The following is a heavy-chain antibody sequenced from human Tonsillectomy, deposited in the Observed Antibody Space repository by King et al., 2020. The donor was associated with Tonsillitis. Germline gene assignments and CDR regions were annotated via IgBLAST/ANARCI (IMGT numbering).Heavy chain of an antibody. Sequence: QLQESGPGLVKPSQTLSLTCTVSGGSISSGSYYWSWIRQPAGKGLEWIGRIYTHGSTNYNPSLKSRVTMSVDTSKNQFTLKLSPVTAADTAVDYCARVTWYYDFWSGYPNWFDPWGQGTLVTVSS. J-gene: IGHJ5*02. CDR3: ARVTWYYDFWSGYPNWFDP. CDR1: GGSISSGSYY. CDR2: IYTHGST. D-gene: IGHD3-3*01. V-gene: IGHV4-61*02.